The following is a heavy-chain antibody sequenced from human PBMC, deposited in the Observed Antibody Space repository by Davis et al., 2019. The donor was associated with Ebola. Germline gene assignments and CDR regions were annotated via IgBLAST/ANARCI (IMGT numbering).Heavy chain of an antibody. CDR2: IYYSGST. J-gene: IGHJ3*02. V-gene: IGHV4-59*01. CDR3: ARGTAVVGNDAFDI. D-gene: IGHD1-26*01. Sequence: SETLSLTCTVSGGSISSYYWSWIRQPPGKGLEWIGYIYYSGSTNYNPSLKSRVTISVDTSKNQFSLKLSSVTAADTAVYYCARGTAVVGNDAFDIWGQGTMVTVSS. CDR1: GGSISSYY.